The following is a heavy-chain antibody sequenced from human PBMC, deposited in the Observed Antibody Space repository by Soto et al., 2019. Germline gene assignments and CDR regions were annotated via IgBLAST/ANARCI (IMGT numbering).Heavy chain of an antibody. V-gene: IGHV1-69*14. CDR2: VIPILGTT. D-gene: IGHD1-1*01. Sequence: QVQLVQSGAEVKKPGSSVKVSCKASGGSFSTYAISWVRHAPGQRLEWMGGVIPILGTTNNGQKFQGRVTIAVGMASSSPSMELASLRTVVQVMYYSAMPTGPYYFHDVAVWGQGTTVSVS. J-gene: IGHJ6*02. CDR1: GGSFSTYA. CDR3: AMPTGPYYFHDVAV.